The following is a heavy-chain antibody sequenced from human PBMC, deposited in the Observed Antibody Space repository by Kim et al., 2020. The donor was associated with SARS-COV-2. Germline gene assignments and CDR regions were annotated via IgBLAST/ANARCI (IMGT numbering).Heavy chain of an antibody. J-gene: IGHJ4*02. Sequence: RFTIYRDNSKNTLYLQMNSLRAEDTAVYYCARGRPIAVSEGLYQPYYFDYWGQGTLVTVSS. D-gene: IGHD3-16*01. V-gene: IGHV3-66*01. CDR3: ARGRPIAVSEGLYQPYYFDY.